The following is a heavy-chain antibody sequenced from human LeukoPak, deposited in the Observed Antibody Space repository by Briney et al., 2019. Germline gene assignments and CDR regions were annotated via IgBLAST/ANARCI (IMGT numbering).Heavy chain of an antibody. CDR1: GFTFSSYG. V-gene: IGHV3-30*03. CDR3: ARGRWYDYVWGSYRYTFPYYFDY. Sequence: PGGSLRLSCAASGFTFSSYGMYWVRQAPGKGLEWVAVISYHGSNKYYADSVKGRFTISRDNSKNTLYLQMNSLRGEDTAVYYCARGRWYDYVWGSYRYTFPYYFDYWGQGTLVTVSS. CDR2: ISYHGSNK. D-gene: IGHD3-16*02. J-gene: IGHJ4*02.